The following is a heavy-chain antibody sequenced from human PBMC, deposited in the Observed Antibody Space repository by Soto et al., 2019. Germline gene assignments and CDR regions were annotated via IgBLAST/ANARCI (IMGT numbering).Heavy chain of an antibody. J-gene: IGHJ6*02. V-gene: IGHV1-46*01. CDR2: INPSGGST. CDR1: GYTFTSYY. CDR3: ARSRISKSMRYYYGMDV. Sequence: ASVKVSCKASGYTFTSYYMHWVRQAPGQGLEWMGIINPSGGSTSYAQKFQGRVTMTRDTSTSTVYMELSSLRSEDTAVYYCARSRISKSMRYYYGMDVWGQGTTVTVSS. D-gene: IGHD3-22*01.